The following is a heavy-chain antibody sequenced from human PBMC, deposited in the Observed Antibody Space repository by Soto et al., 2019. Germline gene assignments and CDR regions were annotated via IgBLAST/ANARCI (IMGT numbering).Heavy chain of an antibody. J-gene: IGHJ4*02. D-gene: IGHD1-26*01. V-gene: IGHV3-30*13. CDR2: IFPNGRDK. Sequence: QVQLVQSGGGVVQPGRSLRLSCAASGFNFNTYFMHWVRQAPGKGLEWVAMIFPNGRDKEYADSVKGRFTTSRDNSTNRMYLQMDSLSPEDTAVYYCASDDDPGSNWDLAYWGQGALVTVSS. CDR1: GFNFNTYF. CDR3: ASDDDPGSNWDLAY.